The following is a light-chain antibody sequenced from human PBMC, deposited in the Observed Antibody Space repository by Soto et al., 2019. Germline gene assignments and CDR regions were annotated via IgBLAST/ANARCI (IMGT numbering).Light chain of an antibody. CDR1: QSITGW. Sequence: DIQMTQSPSTLSASVGDRVTITCRASQSITGWLAWFQQKPGKAPKLLIYGASTLQSGVPSRFSGGQSGTEFTLTITSLQPEDFGTYYCQQLFDYPLTFGGGTKVDIK. CDR2: GAS. V-gene: IGKV1-5*01. J-gene: IGKJ4*01. CDR3: QQLFDYPLT.